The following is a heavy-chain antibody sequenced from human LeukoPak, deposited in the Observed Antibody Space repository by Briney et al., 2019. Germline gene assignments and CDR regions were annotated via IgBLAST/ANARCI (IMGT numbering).Heavy chain of an antibody. V-gene: IGHV4-4*09. CDR2: IPNSGST. CDR3: ARRLRLYYYDSRRHWFDP. CDR1: GTFISCYN. J-gene: IGHJ5*02. Sequence: SETLSLTCTASGTFISCYNWSWIRQPPRKVQEWIGFIPNSGSTNYTPTLQSRVTISVDTSKNQFSLKLSSVTAADTAVYYCARRLRLYYYDSRRHWFDPWGQGTLVTVSS. D-gene: IGHD3-22*01.